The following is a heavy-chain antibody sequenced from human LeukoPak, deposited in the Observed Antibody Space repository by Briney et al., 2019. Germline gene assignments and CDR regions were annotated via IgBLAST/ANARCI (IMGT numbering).Heavy chain of an antibody. CDR1: GFTFSDYY. J-gene: IGHJ6*02. CDR3: AREREGYGSRNYFDYYYGMDV. Sequence: GGSLRLSCATSGFTFSDYYMTWIRQAPGKGLEWISYINGRGNTINYADSVKGRFTISRDNAKNSLLLQMDSLRAEDTAVYFCAREREGYGSRNYFDYYYGMDVWGHGTPVIVSS. CDR2: INGRGNTI. V-gene: IGHV3-11*01. D-gene: IGHD3-10*01.